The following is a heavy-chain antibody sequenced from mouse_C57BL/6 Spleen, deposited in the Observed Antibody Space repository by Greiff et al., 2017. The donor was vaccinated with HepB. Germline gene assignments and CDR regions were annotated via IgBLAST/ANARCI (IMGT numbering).Heavy chain of an antibody. D-gene: IGHD1-1*01. Sequence: EVKVVESGGGLVKPGGSLKLSCAASGFTFSDYGMHWVRQAPEKGLEWVAYISSGSSTIYYADTVKGRFTISRDNAKNTLFLQMTSLRSEDTAMYYCARDYGSILYFDYWGQGTTLTVSS. CDR3: ARDYGSILYFDY. CDR1: GFTFSDYG. J-gene: IGHJ2*01. CDR2: ISSGSSTI. V-gene: IGHV5-17*01.